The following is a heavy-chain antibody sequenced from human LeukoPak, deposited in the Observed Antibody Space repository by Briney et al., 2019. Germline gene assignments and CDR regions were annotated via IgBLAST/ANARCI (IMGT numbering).Heavy chain of an antibody. V-gene: IGHV3-53*01. D-gene: IGHD3-22*01. J-gene: IGHJ4*02. Sequence: GGSRRVSCAASGFTVSSNYMSWVRQAPGKGLEWVSVIYSGGSTYYADSVKGRFTISRDNSKNTLYLQMNSLRAEDTAVYYCARAGSKASDSSGYYFDYWGQGTLVTVSS. CDR2: IYSGGST. CDR1: GFTVSSNY. CDR3: ARAGSKASDSSGYYFDY.